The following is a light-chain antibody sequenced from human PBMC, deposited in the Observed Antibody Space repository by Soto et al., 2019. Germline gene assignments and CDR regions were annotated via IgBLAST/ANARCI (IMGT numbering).Light chain of an antibody. CDR2: GAS. J-gene: IGKJ2*01. CDR3: QQYGSSLYT. V-gene: IGKV3-20*01. Sequence: DIVLTQSPGTLSLSPGERATLSCRASQSVSSNYLAWYQQKPGQAPRLLIYGASSRATGIPDRFSGSGSGTDSTLTISSLEPEDFEVYYCQQYGSSLYTFGQGTNLEIK. CDR1: QSVSSNY.